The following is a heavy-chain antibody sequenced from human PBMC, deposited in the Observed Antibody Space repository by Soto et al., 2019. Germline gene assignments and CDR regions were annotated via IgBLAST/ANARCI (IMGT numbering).Heavy chain of an antibody. CDR1: GYSFADYW. Sequence: PXESLKISCKGSGYSFADYWITLVRQKPGKGLEWMGRIDPSDSQTYYSPSFRGHVTISVTKSITTVFLQMNSLRAEDTAVYYCAKNSSLVVPAATLDYWGQGTLVTVSS. CDR2: IDPSDSQT. V-gene: IGHV5-10-1*01. J-gene: IGHJ4*02. CDR3: AKNSSLVVPAATLDY. D-gene: IGHD2-2*01.